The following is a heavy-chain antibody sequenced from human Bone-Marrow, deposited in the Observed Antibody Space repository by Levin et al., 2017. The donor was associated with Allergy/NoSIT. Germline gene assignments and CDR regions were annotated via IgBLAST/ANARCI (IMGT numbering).Heavy chain of an antibody. Sequence: SQTLSLTCAVYGGSFSGYYWSWIRQPPGKGLEWIGEINHSGSTNYNPSLKSRVTISVDTSKNQFSLKLSSVTAADTTVYYCARQAGGWWGQGTLVTVSS. CDR2: INHSGST. CDR1: GGSFSGYY. J-gene: IGHJ4*02. V-gene: IGHV4-34*01. CDR3: ARQAGGW. D-gene: IGHD3-16*01.